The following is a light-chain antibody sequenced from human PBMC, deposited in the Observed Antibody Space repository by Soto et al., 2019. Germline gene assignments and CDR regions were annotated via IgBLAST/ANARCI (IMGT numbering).Light chain of an antibody. CDR2: EVT. J-gene: IGLJ2*01. CDR3: NSYTTSSPYVV. V-gene: IGLV2-14*01. CDR1: SSDVGGYNY. Sequence: QSALTQPASVSGSPGQSTTISCTGTSSDVGGYNYVSWYQQHPGKAPKLMIYEVTNRPSGVSDRFSGSKSGNTASLTISGLQAEDEADYYCNSYTTSSPYVVFGGWNKLTVL.